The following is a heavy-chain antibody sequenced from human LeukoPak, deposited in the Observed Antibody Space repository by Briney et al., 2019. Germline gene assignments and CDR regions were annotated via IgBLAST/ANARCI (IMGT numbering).Heavy chain of an antibody. CDR3: ASVGATNV. V-gene: IGHV4-38-2*02. J-gene: IGHJ4*02. Sequence: SETLSLTCTVSGYSISSGHHWGWIRQPPGKGLEWIGSIYHSGTSYYNPSLESRDTISVDTSKNQFSLKLSSVTAADTAVYYCASVGATNVWGQGTLVTVSS. D-gene: IGHD1-26*01. CDR2: IYHSGTS. CDR1: GYSISSGHH.